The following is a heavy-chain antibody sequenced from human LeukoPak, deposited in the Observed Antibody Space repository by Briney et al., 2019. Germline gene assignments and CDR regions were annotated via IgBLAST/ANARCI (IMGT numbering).Heavy chain of an antibody. Sequence: GGSLRLSYAASVFTFSDHYMDWVRQAPGKWLEWVARTRNKVKSYTTQYAASVKGRFTISRDHSKNSLYLQMNSLKTEDTAVYYCLRAVADTTGHHYFDSCGPGTLVPVSS. J-gene: IGHJ4*01. D-gene: IGHD2-8*01. V-gene: IGHV3-72*01. CDR3: LRAVADTTGHHYFDS. CDR1: VFTFSDHY. CDR2: TRNKVKSYTT.